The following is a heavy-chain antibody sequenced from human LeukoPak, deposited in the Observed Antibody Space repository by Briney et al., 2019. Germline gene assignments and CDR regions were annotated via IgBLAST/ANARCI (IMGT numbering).Heavy chain of an antibody. CDR2: ISAGNGNT. J-gene: IGHJ3*02. V-gene: IGHV1-3*01. D-gene: IGHD6-19*01. CDR1: GYTFTSYA. CDR3: ARGPRIAVAGAFDI. Sequence: ASVKVSCKASGYTFTSYAMHWVRQAPGQRLEWMGWISAGNGNTKYSQKFQGRVTITRDTSASTAYMELSSLRSEDTAVYYCARGPRIAVAGAFDIWGQGTMVTVSS.